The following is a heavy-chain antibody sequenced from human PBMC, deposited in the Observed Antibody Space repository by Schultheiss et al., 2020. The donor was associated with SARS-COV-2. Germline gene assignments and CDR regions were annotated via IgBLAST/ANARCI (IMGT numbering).Heavy chain of an antibody. J-gene: IGHJ6*02. D-gene: IGHD1-26*01. CDR3: ARGSQWDRTMDV. CDR2: IYSCGST. V-gene: IGHV3-66*03. CDR1: GFTVSSNY. Sequence: GSLRLSCAASGFTVSSNYMSWVRQAPGKGLEWVSVIYSCGSTYYADSVKGRFTISRDNSKNTLYLQMNSLRAEDTAVYYCARGSQWDRTMDVWGQGTTVTVSS.